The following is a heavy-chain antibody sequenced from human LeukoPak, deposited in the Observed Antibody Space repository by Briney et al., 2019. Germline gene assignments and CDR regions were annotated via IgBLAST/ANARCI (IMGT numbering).Heavy chain of an antibody. CDR2: IIPILGIA. CDR1: GGTFSSYA. V-gene: IGHV1-69*04. Sequence: GSSVKVSCKASGGTFSSYAISWVRQAPGQGLEWMGRIIPILGIANYAQKFQGRVTITADKSTSTAYMELSSLRSDDTAVYYCAREPAPPYGDYASWGQGTLVTVSS. J-gene: IGHJ4*02. D-gene: IGHD4-17*01. CDR3: AREPAPPYGDYAS.